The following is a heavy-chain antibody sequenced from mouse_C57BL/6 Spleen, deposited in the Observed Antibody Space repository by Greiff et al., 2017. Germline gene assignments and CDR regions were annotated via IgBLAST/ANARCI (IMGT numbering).Heavy chain of an antibody. Sequence: QVQLQQSGAELMQPGASVKLSCKATGYTFTGYWIEWVKQRPGHGLEWIGEVLPGSGSTNYNGKFKGKATFTADKSSNTAYMQPSSLTTEDSAIYYCAYSKTGFAYWGQGTLVTVSA. J-gene: IGHJ3*01. V-gene: IGHV1-9*01. CDR1: GYTFTGYW. CDR3: AYSKTGFAY. CDR2: VLPGSGST. D-gene: IGHD2-5*01.